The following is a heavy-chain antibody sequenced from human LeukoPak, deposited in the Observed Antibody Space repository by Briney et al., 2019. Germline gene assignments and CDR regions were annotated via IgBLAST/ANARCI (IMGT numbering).Heavy chain of an antibody. CDR1: GGTFSSYA. Sequence: SVKVSCKASGGTFSSYAISWVRQAPGQGLEWMGRIIPTLGIANYAQKFQGRVTITTDGSASTVYMEVSSLRSDDTAVYYCARGAYGNYKGDDYFYYMEVWGKGTTVTVSS. J-gene: IGHJ6*03. D-gene: IGHD4-11*01. CDR3: ARGAYGNYKGDDYFYYMEV. CDR2: IIPTLGIA. V-gene: IGHV1-69*04.